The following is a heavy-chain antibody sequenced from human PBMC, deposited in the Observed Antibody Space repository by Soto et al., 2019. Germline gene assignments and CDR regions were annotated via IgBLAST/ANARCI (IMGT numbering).Heavy chain of an antibody. V-gene: IGHV3-7*01. CDR3: ARIAASGRGLDV. J-gene: IGHJ6*02. D-gene: IGHD6-13*01. Sequence: EVQLVESGGGLVQPGGSLRLSCVDSGFTFSSYWMSWVRQARVKGLEWVGNIKQDGSEENYVDSVKGRFTISRDNAKNSQYLQMNSLRAEDTAVYYCARIAASGRGLDVWGQGTTVAVSS. CDR2: IKQDGSEE. CDR1: GFTFSSYW.